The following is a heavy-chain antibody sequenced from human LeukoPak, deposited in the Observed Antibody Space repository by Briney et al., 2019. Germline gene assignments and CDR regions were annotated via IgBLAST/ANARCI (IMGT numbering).Heavy chain of an antibody. V-gene: IGHV3-30*03. CDR2: ISYDGSNK. CDR3: ARRQGDGFDI. Sequence: GGSLRLSCAASGFTFSSYGMHWVRQAPGQGLEWVAMISYDGSNKYYADSVKGRFTISRDNSKNTLYLQMNSLRVEDTAVYYCARRQGDGFDIWGQGTMVTVSS. J-gene: IGHJ3*02. CDR1: GFTFSSYG.